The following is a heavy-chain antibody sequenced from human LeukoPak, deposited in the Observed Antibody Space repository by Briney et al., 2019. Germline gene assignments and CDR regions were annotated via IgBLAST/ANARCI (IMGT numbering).Heavy chain of an antibody. V-gene: IGHV1-18*01. D-gene: IGHD3-22*01. J-gene: IGHJ4*02. CDR3: ARDVGVVVITSADFDY. CDR1: GYTFTSYA. CDR2: ISAYNGNT. Sequence: GASVKVSCKASGYTFTSYAMHWVRQAPGQRLEWMGWISAYNGNTNYAQKLQGRVTMTTDTSTSTAYMELRSLRSDDTAVYYCARDVGVVVITSADFDYWGQGTLVTVSS.